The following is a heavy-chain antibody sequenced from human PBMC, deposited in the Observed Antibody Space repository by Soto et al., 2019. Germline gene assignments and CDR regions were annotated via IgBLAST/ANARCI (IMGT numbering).Heavy chain of an antibody. CDR3: ARGSYYYDSSGYYHY. V-gene: IGHV4-59*12. CDR1: GASISRYY. Sequence: SETLSLTCTVSGASISRYYWSWIRQSPGKGLEWIGYLYNTGSTIYNPSLKSRVTISVDTSKNQFSLKLSSVTAADTAVYYCARGSYYYDSSGYYHYGGKGTLVTVPS. CDR2: LYNTGST. J-gene: IGHJ4*02. D-gene: IGHD3-22*01.